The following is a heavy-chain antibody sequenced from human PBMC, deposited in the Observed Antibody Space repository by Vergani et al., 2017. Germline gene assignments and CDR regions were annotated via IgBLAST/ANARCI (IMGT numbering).Heavy chain of an antibody. V-gene: IGHV3-9*02. CDR3: AKDLGTSSGGGWCDP. J-gene: IGHJ5*02. Sequence: EVQLEESGGGLVLPGRSLRLSCVASGFTSAGYAMHWVRQAPGKGLEWVSGISWNSNSIGYADSVKGRFTSSRDNAKNSLYLQMNSLRAEDTALYYCAKDLGTSSGGGWCDPWGQGTMVTVSS. CDR2: ISWNSNSI. CDR1: GFTSAGYA. D-gene: IGHD6-6*01.